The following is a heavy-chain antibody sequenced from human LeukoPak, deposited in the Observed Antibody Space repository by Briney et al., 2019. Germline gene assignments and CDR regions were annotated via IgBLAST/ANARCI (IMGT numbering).Heavy chain of an antibody. D-gene: IGHD4-17*01. J-gene: IGHJ4*02. Sequence: RASVKVSCKASGYSFVLYGISWVRQAPGQGPEWMGWISTYNGNTKYAQKFQGRVTMTTDTSTSTAYMELRSLRSDDTAVYYCARDEDYGISVNVDYWGQGTLVTVSS. CDR2: ISTYNGNT. V-gene: IGHV1-18*01. CDR3: ARDEDYGISVNVDY. CDR1: GYSFVLYG.